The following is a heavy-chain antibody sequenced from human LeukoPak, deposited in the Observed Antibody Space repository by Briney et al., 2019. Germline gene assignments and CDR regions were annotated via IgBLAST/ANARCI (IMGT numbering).Heavy chain of an antibody. V-gene: IGHV3-7*01. CDR1: GFTFSSYW. J-gene: IGHJ6*02. CDR3: GYSSRYYYYGMDV. CDR2: IKQDGSEK. Sequence: GGSLRLSCAASGFTFSSYWMSWVRQAPGKGLEWVANIKQDGSEKYYVDSVKGRFTISRDNAKNSLYLQMNSLRAEDTAVYYCGYSSRYYYYGMDVWGQGTTVTVSS. D-gene: IGHD6-13*01.